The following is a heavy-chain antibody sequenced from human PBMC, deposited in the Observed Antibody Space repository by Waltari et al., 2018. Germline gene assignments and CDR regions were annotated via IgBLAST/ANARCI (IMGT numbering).Heavy chain of an antibody. CDR1: GGSFSGYY. CDR3: ARRLAYCSSTSCYYFDY. CDR2: INNGGSN. J-gene: IGHJ4*02. V-gene: IGHV4-34*01. D-gene: IGHD2-2*01. Sequence: QVQLQQWGAGLLKPSETLSLTCAVYGGSFSGYYWSWIRQPPGKGLEWIGEINNGGSNNYSPSLKSRVTISVDTSKNQFSLKLSSVTAADTAVYYCARRLAYCSSTSCYYFDYWGQGTLVTVSS.